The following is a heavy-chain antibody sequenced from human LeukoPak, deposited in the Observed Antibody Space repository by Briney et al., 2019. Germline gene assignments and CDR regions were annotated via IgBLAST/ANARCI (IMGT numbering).Heavy chain of an antibody. J-gene: IGHJ4*02. D-gene: IGHD6-13*01. CDR1: GGSISSSGCY. CDR2: IYYSGST. Sequence: SETLSLTCTVSGGSISSSGCYWSWIRQHPGKGLEWIGYIYYSGSTYYNPSLKSRVTISVDTSKNQFSLKLSSVTAADTAVYYCARERGAGAAAIDCWGQGTLVTVSS. V-gene: IGHV4-31*03. CDR3: ARERGAGAAAIDC.